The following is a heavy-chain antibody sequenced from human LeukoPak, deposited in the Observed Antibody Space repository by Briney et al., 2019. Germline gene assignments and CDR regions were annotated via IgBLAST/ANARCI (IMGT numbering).Heavy chain of an antibody. Sequence: ASVKVSCKVSGYTLTELSMHWVRQAPRKGLEWMGGFDAEDGETIYAQKFQGRVTMTEDTSTDTAYMELSSLRSEDTAVYYCATAHCSSTSCYPHDAFDIWGQGTMVTVSS. J-gene: IGHJ3*02. D-gene: IGHD2-2*01. CDR3: ATAHCSSTSCYPHDAFDI. CDR2: FDAEDGET. CDR1: GYTLTELS. V-gene: IGHV1-24*01.